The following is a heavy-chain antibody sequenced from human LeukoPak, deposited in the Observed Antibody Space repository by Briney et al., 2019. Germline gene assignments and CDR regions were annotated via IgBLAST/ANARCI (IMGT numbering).Heavy chain of an antibody. CDR2: ISSSSCYI. J-gene: IGHJ4*02. CDR3: ARWDCSGGSCFSRYYFDY. CDR1: GFTFSSDS. Sequence: PGGSLRLSCAASGFTFSSDSMNWVRQAPGKGLEWVSSISSSSCYIYYADSVKGRFTISRDNAKNSLYLQMNSLRAEDTAVYYCARWDCSGGSCFSRYYFDYWGQGTLVTVSS. D-gene: IGHD2-15*01. V-gene: IGHV3-21*01.